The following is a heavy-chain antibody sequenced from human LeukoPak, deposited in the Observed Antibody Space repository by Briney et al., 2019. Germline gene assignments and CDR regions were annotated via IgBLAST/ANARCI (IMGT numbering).Heavy chain of an antibody. CDR1: GDSISSSSYY. Sequence: SETLSLTCTVSGDSISSSSYYWGWIRQPPGEGLEWIGSIYYSGITYYNPSLKSRITISVDTSKNQFSLKLNSVTAADAAVYYCARRFPYNNTPYFDYWGQGTLVTVSS. D-gene: IGHD5-24*01. J-gene: IGHJ4*02. CDR3: ARRFPYNNTPYFDY. CDR2: IYYSGIT. V-gene: IGHV4-39*01.